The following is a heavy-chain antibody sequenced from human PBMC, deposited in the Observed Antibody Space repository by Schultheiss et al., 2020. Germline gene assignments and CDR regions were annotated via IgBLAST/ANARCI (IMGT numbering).Heavy chain of an antibody. V-gene: IGHV4-34*01. CDR2: INHSGST. CDR3: ARHGPQGRLNWFDP. J-gene: IGHJ5*02. D-gene: IGHD3-16*01. Sequence: SETLSLTCAVYGGSFSGYYWSWIRQPPGKGLEWIGEINHSGSTNYNPSLQSRVTMSVDTSKNQFSLRLSSVTAADTAVYFCARHGPQGRLNWFDPWGQGTLVTVSS. CDR1: GGSFSGYY.